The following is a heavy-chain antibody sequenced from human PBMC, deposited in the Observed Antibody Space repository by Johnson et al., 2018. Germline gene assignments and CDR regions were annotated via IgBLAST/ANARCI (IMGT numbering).Heavy chain of an antibody. CDR3: AREVVPAAMPDYYYYYMDV. J-gene: IGHJ6*03. D-gene: IGHD2-2*01. CDR1: GFTFSGYS. V-gene: IGHV3-48*04. Sequence: EVQLVESGGGLVQXGGSXRLXCAASGFTFSGYSMNWVRQAPGKGLEWVSYISSSGSTIYYADSVKGRFTIPRDNAKNSLYLQMNSLSAEDTAVYYCAREVVPAAMPDYYYYYMDVWGKGTTVTVSS. CDR2: ISSSGSTI.